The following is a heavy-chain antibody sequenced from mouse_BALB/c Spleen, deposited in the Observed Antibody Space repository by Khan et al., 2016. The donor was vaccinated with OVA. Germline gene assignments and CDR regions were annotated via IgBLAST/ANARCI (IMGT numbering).Heavy chain of an antibody. CDR2: INPSTGYT. CDR1: GYTFTSYW. V-gene: IGHV1-7*01. CDR3: ANHGSSSAWFTY. D-gene: IGHD1-1*01. Sequence: VQLQESGAELAKPGASVKMSCKASGYTFTSYWMHWVKQRPGQGLEWIGYINPSTGYTEYNQKFKDKATLTAAKSSSTAYMQLSSLTAEDSAVYYCANHGSSSAWFTYWGQGTLVTLSA. J-gene: IGHJ3*01.